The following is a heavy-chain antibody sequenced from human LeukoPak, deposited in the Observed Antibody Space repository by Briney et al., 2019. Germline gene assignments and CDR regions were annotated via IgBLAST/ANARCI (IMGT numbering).Heavy chain of an antibody. Sequence: PSETLSLACAVYGGSFSGYYWSWIRQPPGKGLEWIGEINHSGSTNYNPSLKSRVTISVDTSKNQFSLKLSSVTAADTAVYYCARERRVVGVDVWGQGTTVTVSS. J-gene: IGHJ6*02. V-gene: IGHV4-34*01. CDR3: ARERRVVGVDV. CDR1: GGSFSGYY. CDR2: INHSGST.